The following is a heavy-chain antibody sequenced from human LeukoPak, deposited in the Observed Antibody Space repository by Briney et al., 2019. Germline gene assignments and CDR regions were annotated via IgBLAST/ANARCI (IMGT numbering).Heavy chain of an antibody. CDR2: INGLGTAT. V-gene: IGHV3-74*01. Sequence: PGGSLRLSCAGSGWMHWVRQAPGKGLVWVSGINGLGTATYYADSVKGRFTISRDNAKTTMYLQMNSLRADDTAVYYCAKSYNNPTVAIRVRGVIPYFDSWGQGSLVTVSS. CDR3: AKSYNNPTVAIRVRGVIPYFDS. CDR1: GW. J-gene: IGHJ4*02. D-gene: IGHD3-10*01.